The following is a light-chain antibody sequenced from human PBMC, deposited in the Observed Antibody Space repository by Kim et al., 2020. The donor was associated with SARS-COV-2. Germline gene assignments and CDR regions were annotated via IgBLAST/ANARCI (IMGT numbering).Light chain of an antibody. V-gene: IGKV1-33*01. CDR2: DAT. CDR1: QDIHTF. CDR3: QQYDDLYT. J-gene: IGKJ2*01. Sequence: LSVSIGDRVTITCQASQDIHTFLIWYRHKPGRAPEVLIYDATTLATGVPSRFSGNGSATEFTFTISRLQPEDIATYYCQQYDDLYTFGQGTKLEI.